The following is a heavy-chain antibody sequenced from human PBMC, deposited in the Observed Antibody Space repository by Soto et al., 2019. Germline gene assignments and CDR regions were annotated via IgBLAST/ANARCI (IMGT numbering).Heavy chain of an antibody. D-gene: IGHD4-17*01. CDR2: IKRKTDAGTT. J-gene: IGHJ4*02. CDR3: TTDAGGINYGDYGGY. V-gene: IGHV3-15*07. CDR1: GFSFSNAW. Sequence: EVQLVESGGDLVKPGGSLRLSCAASGFSFSNAWMNWVRQAPGKGPEWVGRIKRKTDAGTTDYAAPVKGRFTISRDDSKNTLYLQMNSLNVEDTAVYYFTTDAGGINYGDYGGYWGQGTLVTAAS.